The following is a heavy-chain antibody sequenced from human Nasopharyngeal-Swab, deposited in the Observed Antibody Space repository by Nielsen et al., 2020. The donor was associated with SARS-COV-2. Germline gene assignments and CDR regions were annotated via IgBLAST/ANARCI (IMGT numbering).Heavy chain of an antibody. CDR1: GLTFSNAA. D-gene: IGHD2-21*02. CDR3: ARYEIPAWVTAIPPPPEY. CDR2: ISYDGSNK. Sequence: GGSLRLSCVASGLTFSNAAMHWVRQAPGKGLEWVAVISYDGSNKYYADSVKGRFTISRDNSKNTLYLQMNSLRAEDTAVYYCARYEIPAWVTAIPPPPEYWGQGTLVTVSS. J-gene: IGHJ4*02. V-gene: IGHV3-30*03.